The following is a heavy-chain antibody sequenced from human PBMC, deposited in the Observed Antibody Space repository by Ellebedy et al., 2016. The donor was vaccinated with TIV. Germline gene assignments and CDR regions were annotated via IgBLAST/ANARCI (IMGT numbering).Heavy chain of an antibody. CDR2: IPYEGSNK. CDR1: GFTFSSYA. Sequence: PGGSLRLSCAASGFTFSSYAMHWVRQAPGKGLEWVAVIPYEGSNKYYADSVTGRFTISRDNSKNTLYLQMNSLRAEDTAVYYCAGFVVVVPAATKYYYYGMDVWGQGTTVTVSS. V-gene: IGHV3-30-3*01. J-gene: IGHJ6*02. CDR3: AGFVVVVPAATKYYYYGMDV. D-gene: IGHD2-2*01.